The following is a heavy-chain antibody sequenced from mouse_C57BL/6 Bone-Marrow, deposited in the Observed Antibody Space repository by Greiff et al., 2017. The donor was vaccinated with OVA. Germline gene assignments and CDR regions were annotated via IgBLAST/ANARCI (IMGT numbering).Heavy chain of an antibody. Sequence: VQLKESGPGLVKPSQSLSLTCSVTGYSITSGYYWNWIRQFPGNKLEWMGYISYDGSNNYNPSLKNRISITRDTSKNQFFLKLNSVTTEDTATYYCARDQITTGTWFAYWGQGTLVTVSA. CDR3: ARDQITTGTWFAY. CDR1: GYSITSGYY. V-gene: IGHV3-6*01. CDR2: ISYDGSN. J-gene: IGHJ3*01. D-gene: IGHD1-1*01.